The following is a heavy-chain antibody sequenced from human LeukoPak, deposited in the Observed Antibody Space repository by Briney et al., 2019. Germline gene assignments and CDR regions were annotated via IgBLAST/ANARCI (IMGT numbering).Heavy chain of an antibody. V-gene: IGHV1-2*02. D-gene: IGHD6-13*01. Sequence: GASVKVSCKASGYTFTGYYMHWVRQAPGQGLEWMGWINPNSGGTNYAQKFQGRVTMTRDTSISTAYMELSRLRSDDTAVYYCARDRVSIAAAGDWFDPWGQGTLVTVSS. CDR3: ARDRVSIAAAGDWFDP. CDR2: INPNSGGT. CDR1: GYTFTGYY. J-gene: IGHJ5*02.